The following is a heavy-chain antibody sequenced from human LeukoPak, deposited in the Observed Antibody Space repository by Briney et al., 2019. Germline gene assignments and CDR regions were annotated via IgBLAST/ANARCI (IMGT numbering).Heavy chain of an antibody. J-gene: IGHJ6*02. CDR3: ARDSGAVAATNYYYGMDV. Sequence: GASVKVSCKASGYTFTSYDINWVRQATGQGLEWMGWMNPNSGNTGYAQKFQGRVTMTRNTSISTAYMELSSLRSEDTAVYYCARDSGAVAATNYYYGMDVWGQGTTVTVSS. CDR1: GYTFTSYD. V-gene: IGHV1-8*01. CDR2: MNPNSGNT. D-gene: IGHD2-15*01.